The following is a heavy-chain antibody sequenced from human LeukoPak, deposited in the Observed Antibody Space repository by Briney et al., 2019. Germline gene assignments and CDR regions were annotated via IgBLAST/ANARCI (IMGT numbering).Heavy chain of an antibody. Sequence: PSETLSLTCTVSGGSISSYYWSWIRQPPGKGLEWIGYIYYSGSTNYNPSLKSRVTISVDTSKDQFSLKLSSVTAADTAVYYCARDGAGGDSSGYFMRSNWFDPWGQGTLVTVSS. CDR3: ARDGAGGDSSGYFMRSNWFDP. D-gene: IGHD3-22*01. J-gene: IGHJ5*02. CDR1: GGSISSYY. V-gene: IGHV4-59*12. CDR2: IYYSGST.